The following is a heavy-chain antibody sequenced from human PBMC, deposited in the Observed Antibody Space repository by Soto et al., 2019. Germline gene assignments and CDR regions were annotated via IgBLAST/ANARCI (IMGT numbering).Heavy chain of an antibody. Sequence: EVQVLESRGGLAQPGRTLRLSCAVSGLSFSSYAMTWVRQSPGKGLEWVSSISRSGNSTYSADSVRGRFTISRDNSKNTLYLQMNNLRAEDTAVYYCAKDAKILDWLPTSYYFDFSGQGTLVTVSS. CDR3: AKDAKILDWLPTSYYFDF. J-gene: IGHJ4*02. CDR2: ISRSGNST. V-gene: IGHV3-23*01. D-gene: IGHD3-9*01. CDR1: GLSFSSYA.